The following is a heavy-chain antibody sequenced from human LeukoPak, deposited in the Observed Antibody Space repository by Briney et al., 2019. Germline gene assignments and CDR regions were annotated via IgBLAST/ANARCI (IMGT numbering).Heavy chain of an antibody. CDR1: GYSFTSYC. D-gene: IGHD1-26*01. CDR2: IYPGDSGP. J-gene: IGHJ3*01. CDR3: GMSGDRVPLQDDVFDV. V-gene: IGHV5-51*01. Sequence: GESLKNSCKVSGYSFTSYCIGWVRQMPGKGLEWMGIIYPGDSGPTYSPSFQGQVTISVDKSITTAYLQWSSPQASDTAMYYCGMSGDRVPLQDDVFDVWGQGTMVTAST.